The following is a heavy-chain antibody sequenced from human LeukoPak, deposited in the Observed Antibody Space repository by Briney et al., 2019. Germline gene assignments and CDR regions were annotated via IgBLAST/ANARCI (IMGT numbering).Heavy chain of an antibody. CDR1: GYIFTSYG. CDR2: ISGYNGNT. D-gene: IGHD2-21*01. CDR3: SRDAIILESKDSFDI. J-gene: IGHJ3*02. V-gene: IGHV1-18*01. Sequence: ASVKVSCKACGYIFTSYGISWVRQAPGQGLEWMGWISGYNGNTNYAQNLQGRVTMTTDTSTSTAYMELRSLRYDDTAVYYCSRDAIILESKDSFDIWGQGTMVTVSS.